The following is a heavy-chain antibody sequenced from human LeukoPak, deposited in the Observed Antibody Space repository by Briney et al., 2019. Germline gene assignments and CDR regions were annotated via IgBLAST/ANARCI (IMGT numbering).Heavy chain of an antibody. CDR1: RGSFSGYF. D-gene: IGHD1-1*01. Sequence: PSETLSLTCEVYRGSFSGYFWSWIRQSPGKGLEWIGEIDHSGSISYNPSLKSRVTISVDTSKNQFSLNLSSVTAADTALYYCARHTRYTWKDSWGQGTLVTVSS. CDR3: ARHTRYTWKDS. J-gene: IGHJ4*02. CDR2: IDHSGSI. V-gene: IGHV4-34*01.